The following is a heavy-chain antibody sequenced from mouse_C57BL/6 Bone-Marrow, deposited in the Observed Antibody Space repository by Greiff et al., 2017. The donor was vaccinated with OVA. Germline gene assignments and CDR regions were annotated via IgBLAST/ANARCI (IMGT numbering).Heavy chain of an antibody. J-gene: IGHJ4*01. D-gene: IGHD2-3*01. CDR2: ISNLAYSI. CDR1: GFTFSDYG. V-gene: IGHV5-15*01. CDR3: ARRGYDGYNYYAMDY. Sequence: EVQVVESGGGLVQPGGSLKLSCAASGFTFSDYGMAWVRQAPRKGPEWVAFISNLAYSIYYADTVTGRFTISRENAKNTLYLEMSSLRSEETAMYYCARRGYDGYNYYAMDYWGQGTSVTVSS.